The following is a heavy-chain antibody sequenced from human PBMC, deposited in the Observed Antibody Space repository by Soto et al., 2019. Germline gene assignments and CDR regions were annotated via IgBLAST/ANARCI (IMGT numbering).Heavy chain of an antibody. V-gene: IGHV4-34*01. CDR1: GGSFSGYY. Sequence: SEPLSLTCAVYGGSFSGYYWSWIRQPPGKGLEWIGEINHSGSTNYNPSLKSRVTISVDTSKNQFSLKLSSVTAADTAVYYCARAVYDILTGPTGLALDYWGQGTLVTVSS. D-gene: IGHD3-9*01. CDR2: INHSGST. J-gene: IGHJ4*02. CDR3: ARAVYDILTGPTGLALDY.